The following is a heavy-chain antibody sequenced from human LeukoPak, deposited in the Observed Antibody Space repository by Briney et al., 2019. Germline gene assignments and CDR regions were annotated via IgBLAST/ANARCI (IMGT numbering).Heavy chain of an antibody. CDR3: ARDPWFTVGPRHYYYGMDV. V-gene: IGHV4-4*07. CDR2: IYTSGST. Sequence: SETLSLTCTVSGGSISSYYWSWIRQPAGKGLEWIGRIYTSGSTNYNPSLKSRVTMSVDTSKNRFSLKLSSVTAADTAVYYCARDPWFTVGPRHYYYGMDVWGQGTTVTVSS. J-gene: IGHJ6*02. CDR1: GGSISSYY. D-gene: IGHD1-26*01.